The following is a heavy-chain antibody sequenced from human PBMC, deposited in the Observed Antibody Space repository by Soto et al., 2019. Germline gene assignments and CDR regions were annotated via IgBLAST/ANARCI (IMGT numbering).Heavy chain of an antibody. J-gene: IGHJ4*02. D-gene: IGHD3-10*01. CDR3: ARRDYYASASLTFDY. CDR2: IYWDDDN. CDR1: GFSLTTSGVG. V-gene: IGHV2-5*02. Sequence: GSGPRGEPTQTLTLTCTFSGFSLTTSGVGVGWIRQPPGKALEWLALIYWDDDNRYSPSLKSRLTITKDTSKNQVVLTMTNMDPVDTGTYYCARRDYYASASLTFDYWGQGALVTVSS.